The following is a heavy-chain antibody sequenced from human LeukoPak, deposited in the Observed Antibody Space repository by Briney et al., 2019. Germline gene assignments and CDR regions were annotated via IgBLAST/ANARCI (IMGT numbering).Heavy chain of an antibody. D-gene: IGHD3-9*01. Sequence: EASVKVSCKASGYTFTGYYMHWVRQAPGQGLEWLGWISTYDDNIKYAQSLQGRLTLTIDTSTSIAYMELRSLTSDDTAVYYCARETYSNILTGTDYWGPGTLVTVSS. CDR2: ISTYDDNI. J-gene: IGHJ4*02. CDR3: ARETYSNILTGTDY. CDR1: GYTFTGYY. V-gene: IGHV1-18*04.